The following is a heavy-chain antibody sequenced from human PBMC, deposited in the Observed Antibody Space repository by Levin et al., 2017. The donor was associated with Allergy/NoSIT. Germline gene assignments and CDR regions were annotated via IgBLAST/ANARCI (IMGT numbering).Heavy chain of an antibody. Sequence: GESLKISCKASGYTFTSYDINWVRQATGQGLEWMGWMNPSSANTGYAQKFQGRVTMTRDTSISTAYMELSSLRSEDTAVYYCARGRPAAAGPGYWGQGTLVTVSS. CDR2: MNPSSANT. D-gene: IGHD6-13*01. J-gene: IGHJ4*02. CDR3: ARGRPAAAGPGY. V-gene: IGHV1-8*01. CDR1: GYTFTSYD.